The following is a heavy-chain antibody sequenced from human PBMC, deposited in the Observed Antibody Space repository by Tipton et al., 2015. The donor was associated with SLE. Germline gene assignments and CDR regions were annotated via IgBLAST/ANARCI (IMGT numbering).Heavy chain of an antibody. CDR3: ARADVHGYDPDF. CDR2: MYHSGST. V-gene: IGHV4-38-2*01. CDR1: GYSLSSGYF. Sequence: TLSLTCAVSGYSLSSGYFWGWIRQPPGQGLEWIGNMYHSGSTYYNPSLKSRVTMSVDTSKNQFSLKLSSVTAADTAVYYCARADVHGYDPDFWGQGTLVTVAS. D-gene: IGHD5-12*01. J-gene: IGHJ4*02.